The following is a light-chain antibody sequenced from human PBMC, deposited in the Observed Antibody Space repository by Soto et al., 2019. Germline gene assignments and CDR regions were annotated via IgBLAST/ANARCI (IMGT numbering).Light chain of an antibody. V-gene: IGLV2-23*02. CDR3: CSYAGSSTHYV. J-gene: IGLJ1*01. CDR1: SSDVGSYNL. CDR2: EVS. Sequence: QSALTQPASVSGSPGQSITISCTGTSSDVGSYNLVSWYQQHPGKAPKLMIYEVSKRPSGVSNRFSGYKSGNTASLTISGFQAEDEADYYCCSYAGSSTHYVFGTGTKVTVL.